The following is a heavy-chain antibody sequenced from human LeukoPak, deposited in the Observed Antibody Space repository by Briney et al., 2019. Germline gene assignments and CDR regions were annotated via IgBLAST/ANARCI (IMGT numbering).Heavy chain of an antibody. D-gene: IGHD4-23*01. Sequence: ASVKVSCKASGYTFRSSGISWVRQAPGHGLEWMGWISPYNGNTKYSQKMQGRATMYTDTSTSAAYMELRSLRSDDTAVYYCARDVALYSGNCVDYWGPGTLVTVSS. CDR1: GYTFRSSG. CDR3: ARDVALYSGNCVDY. V-gene: IGHV1-18*01. J-gene: IGHJ4*02. CDR2: ISPYNGNT.